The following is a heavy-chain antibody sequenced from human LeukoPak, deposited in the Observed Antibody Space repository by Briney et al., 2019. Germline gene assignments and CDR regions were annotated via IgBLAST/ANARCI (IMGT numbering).Heavy chain of an antibody. CDR2: IYYSGST. CDR3: ARGGTTVVTPGHYYMDV. Sequence: SETLSLTCTVSGGSISSYYWSWILQPPGKGLEWIVYIYYSGSTNYNPSLKSRVTISVDTSKNQFSLKLSSVTAADTAVYYCARGGTTVVTPGHYYMDVWGKGTTVTVSS. D-gene: IGHD4-23*01. CDR1: GGSISSYY. V-gene: IGHV4-59*01. J-gene: IGHJ6*03.